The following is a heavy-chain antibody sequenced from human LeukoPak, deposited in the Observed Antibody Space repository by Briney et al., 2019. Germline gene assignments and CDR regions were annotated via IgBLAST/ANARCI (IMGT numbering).Heavy chain of an antibody. V-gene: IGHV1-2*02. CDR3: ARVRKQLWLDY. Sequence: ASVTVSFTASGYTFTVYYMHWVRQAPGQGLEWMGWINPNSGGTNYAQKFQGRVTMTRDTSISTAYMELSRLRSDDTAVYYCARVRKQLWLDYWGQGTLVTVSS. D-gene: IGHD5-18*01. CDR2: INPNSGGT. CDR1: GYTFTVYY. J-gene: IGHJ4*02.